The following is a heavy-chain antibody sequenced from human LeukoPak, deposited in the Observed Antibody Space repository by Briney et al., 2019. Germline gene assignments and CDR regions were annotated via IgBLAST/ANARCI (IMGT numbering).Heavy chain of an antibody. CDR3: ARGLTYYDYVWGSYRVLDY. D-gene: IGHD3-16*02. V-gene: IGHV1-46*01. CDR2: INPSGGST. J-gene: IGHJ4*02. CDR1: GYTFTSYY. Sequence: ASVKVSCKASGYTFTSYYMHWVRRAPGQGLEWMGIINPSGGSTSYAQKFQGRVTMTRDTSTSTVYMELSSLRSEDTAVYYCARGLTYYDYVWGSYRVLDYWGQGTLVTVSS.